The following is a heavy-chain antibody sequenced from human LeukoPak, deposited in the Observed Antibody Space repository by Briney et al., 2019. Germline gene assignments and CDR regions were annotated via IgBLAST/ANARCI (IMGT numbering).Heavy chain of an antibody. D-gene: IGHD6-19*01. CDR1: GGTFSSYA. CDR2: IIPIFGTA. Sequence: SVKVSCKASGGTFSSYAISWVRQAPGQGLEWMGRIIPIFGTANYAQKFQGRVTITTDESTSTAYMELSSLRSEDTAVYYCAKSRGGGWYAYSYSMDVGGKGPRAPVS. CDR3: AKSRGGGWYAYSYSMDV. J-gene: IGHJ6*03. V-gene: IGHV1-69*05.